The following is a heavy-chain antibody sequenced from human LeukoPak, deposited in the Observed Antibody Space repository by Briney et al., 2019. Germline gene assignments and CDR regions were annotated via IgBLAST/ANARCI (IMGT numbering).Heavy chain of an antibody. Sequence: ASVKVSCKASGYTFTSYGISWVRQAPGQGLEWMGWISAYNSNTNYAQKLQGRVTMTTDTSTSTVYMELRSLRSDDTAVYYCARDQGSMIVVRTTNWYFDLWGRGTLVTVSS. CDR2: ISAYNSNT. J-gene: IGHJ2*01. CDR1: GYTFTSYG. V-gene: IGHV1-18*01. D-gene: IGHD3-22*01. CDR3: ARDQGSMIVVRTTNWYFDL.